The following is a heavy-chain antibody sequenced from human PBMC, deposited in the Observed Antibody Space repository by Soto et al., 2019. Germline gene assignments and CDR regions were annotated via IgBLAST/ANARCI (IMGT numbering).Heavy chain of an antibody. V-gene: IGHV4-30-2*01. CDR2: VTHSGTA. CDR3: ARIHWAQSSLDY. D-gene: IGHD6-19*01. Sequence: SETLSLTCAVSGGSIDSGAFTLSWIRQPPGKGLEWIGYVTHSGTAYSIPSLNGRLTLSVDSSQTQFSLKLTSVTAADSAFYYCARIHWAQSSLDYWGRGILVTVSS. J-gene: IGHJ4*02. CDR1: GGSIDSGAFT.